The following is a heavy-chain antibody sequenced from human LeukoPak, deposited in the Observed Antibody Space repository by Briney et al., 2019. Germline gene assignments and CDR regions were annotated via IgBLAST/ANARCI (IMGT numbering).Heavy chain of an antibody. CDR3: ARVRWLLRFFDY. V-gene: IGHV4-38-2*02. CDR1: GYSISSGYY. Sequence: SETLSLTCTVSGYSISSGYYWGWIRQPPGKGLEWIGSIYHSGSTYYNPSLNSRVTISVDTSKNQFSLKLSSVTAADTAVYYCARVRWLLRFFDYWGQGTPVTVSS. D-gene: IGHD5-12*01. CDR2: IYHSGST. J-gene: IGHJ4*02.